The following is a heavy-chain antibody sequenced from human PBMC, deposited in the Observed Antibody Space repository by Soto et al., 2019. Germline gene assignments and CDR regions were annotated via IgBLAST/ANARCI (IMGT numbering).Heavy chain of an antibody. CDR3: ARGLGTNGLDV. CDR1: GYRFTTYG. Sequence: QVQLLQSGAEVKKPGASVKVSCKASGYRFTTYGITWVRLAPGQVLEWLGGISTYNGNTDYAQNLQDRVTMTTETSTSTAYMEVTSLTSDDTAVYYCARGLGTNGLDVWGQGTTVTVSS. J-gene: IGHJ6*02. D-gene: IGHD7-27*01. CDR2: ISTYNGNT. V-gene: IGHV1-18*04.